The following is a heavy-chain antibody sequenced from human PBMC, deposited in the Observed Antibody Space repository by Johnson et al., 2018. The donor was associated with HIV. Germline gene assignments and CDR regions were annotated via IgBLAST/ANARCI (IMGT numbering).Heavy chain of an antibody. J-gene: IGHJ3*02. CDR1: GFTFSTYG. CDR2: MWYDGSNK. V-gene: IGHV3-33*06. D-gene: IGHD1-14*01. Sequence: QVQLVESGGGVVQPGRSLRLSCAASGFTFSTYGMHWVRQAPGKGLEWVAVMWYDGSNKYYADSVKGRFTISRDNSKNTLYLQMNSLRAEDTAVYYCAKFEPDAFDIWGQGTMVTVSS. CDR3: AKFEPDAFDI.